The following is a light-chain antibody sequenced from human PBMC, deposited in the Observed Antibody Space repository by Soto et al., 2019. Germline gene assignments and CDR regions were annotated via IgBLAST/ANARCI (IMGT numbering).Light chain of an antibody. CDR2: QAS. J-gene: IGKJ2*01. Sequence: DIQMTQSPSTLSAFVGERVTITCRASQTVTKWLAWYQQKPGKAPKLLIFQASRLASGVPSRFSGSGAGTEFTLTISSLQPDDFATYYCQQYRDFPYTFGQGTKLDIK. CDR3: QQYRDFPYT. CDR1: QTVTKW. V-gene: IGKV1-5*03.